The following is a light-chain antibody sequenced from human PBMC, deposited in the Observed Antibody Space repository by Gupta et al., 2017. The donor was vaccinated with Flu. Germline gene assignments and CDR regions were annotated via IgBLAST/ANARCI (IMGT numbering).Light chain of an antibody. CDR1: QSINTY. J-gene: IGKJ2*01. CDR2: AAS. V-gene: IGKV1-39*01. CDR3: QQSYNTPNT. Sequence: EIQMTQSPSSLSASVGDRVTITCRPSQSINTYLNWYQQKPGKAPKFLIYAASSLQSGVPSRFSGSGSETDFTLTISSLQPEDFATYYCQQSYNTPNTFGQGTRLEIK.